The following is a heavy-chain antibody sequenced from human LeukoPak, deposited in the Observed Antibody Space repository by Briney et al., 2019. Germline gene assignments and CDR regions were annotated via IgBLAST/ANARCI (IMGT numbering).Heavy chain of an antibody. CDR3: ARDRSGGYFDY. Sequence: GGSLRLSCAASGFTFIRYSMNWVRQAPGKGLEWVSSISSSSSYIHYADSVKGRFTISRDNAKNSLYLQMNSLRADDTAVYYCARDRSGGYFDYWGQGTLVTVSS. CDR1: GFTFIRYS. D-gene: IGHD3-10*01. J-gene: IGHJ4*02. V-gene: IGHV3-21*01. CDR2: ISSSSSYI.